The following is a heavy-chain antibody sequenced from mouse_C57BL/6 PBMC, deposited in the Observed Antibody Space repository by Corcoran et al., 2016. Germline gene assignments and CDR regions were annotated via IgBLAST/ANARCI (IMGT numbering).Heavy chain of an antibody. CDR3: ARGGYEAMDY. V-gene: IGHV1-81*01. CDR1: GYTFTSYG. D-gene: IGHD3-1*01. Sequence: QVQLQQSGAELARPGASVKLPCKASGYTFTSYGISWVKQRTGQGLEWIGEIYPRSGNTYYNEKFKGKATLTADKSSSTAYMELRSLTSEDSAVYFCARGGYEAMDYWGQGTSVTVSS. J-gene: IGHJ4*01. CDR2: IYPRSGNT.